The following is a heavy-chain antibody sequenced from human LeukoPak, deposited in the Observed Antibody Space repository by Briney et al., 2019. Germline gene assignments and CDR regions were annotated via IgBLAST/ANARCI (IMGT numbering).Heavy chain of an antibody. D-gene: IGHD4-17*01. CDR2: INPNSGGT. CDR1: GYTFTGYY. Sequence: ASVKVSCKASGYTFTGYYMHWVRQAPGQGLECMGWINPNSGGTNYAQKFQGRDTMTRDTSISTAYMELSRLRSDDTAVYYCARGSPFLSTVTTGDYWGQGTLVTVSS. V-gene: IGHV1-2*02. CDR3: ARGSPFLSTVTTGDY. J-gene: IGHJ4*02.